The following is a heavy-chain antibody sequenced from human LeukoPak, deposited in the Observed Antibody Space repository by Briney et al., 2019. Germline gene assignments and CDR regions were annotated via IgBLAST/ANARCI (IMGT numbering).Heavy chain of an antibody. D-gene: IGHD2-2*01. J-gene: IGHJ4*02. CDR1: GYSISSGYY. CDR2: IYHSGST. V-gene: IGHV4-38-2*02. Sequence: SETLSLTCTVSGYSISSGYYWGWIRQPPGKGLEWIGSIYHSGSTYYNPSLKSRVTISVDTSKNQFSLKLSSVTAADTAVYYCARDTRYCSSTSCYLFDYWGQGTLVTVSS. CDR3: ARDTRYCSSTSCYLFDY.